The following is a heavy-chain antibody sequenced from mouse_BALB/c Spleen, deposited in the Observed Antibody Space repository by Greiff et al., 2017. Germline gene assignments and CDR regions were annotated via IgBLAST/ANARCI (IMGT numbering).Heavy chain of an antibody. V-gene: IGHV3-2*02. CDR2: ISYSGST. CDR3: ASNRYDGFDY. J-gene: IGHJ2*01. Sequence: EVKLMESGPGLVKPSQSLSLTCTVTGYSITSDYAWNWIRQFPGNKLEWMGYISYSGSTSYNPSLKSRISITRDTSKNQFFLQLNSVTTEDTATYYCASNRYDGFDYWGQGTTLTVSS. D-gene: IGHD2-14*01. CDR1: GYSITSDYA.